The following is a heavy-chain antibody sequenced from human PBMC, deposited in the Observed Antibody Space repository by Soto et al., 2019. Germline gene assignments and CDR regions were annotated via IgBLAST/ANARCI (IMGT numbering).Heavy chain of an antibody. CDR3: MVGATSDYYYGMDV. V-gene: IGHV5-51*01. CDR1: GYSFTSYW. D-gene: IGHD1-26*01. Sequence: PGESLKISCKGSGYSFTSYWIGWVRQMPGECLEWMGIIYPGDSDTRYGPSFQGQVTISADKSISPAYLQWSSLKASDTAMYYCMVGATSDYYYGMDVWGQGTTVTVSS. J-gene: IGHJ6*02. CDR2: IYPGDSDT.